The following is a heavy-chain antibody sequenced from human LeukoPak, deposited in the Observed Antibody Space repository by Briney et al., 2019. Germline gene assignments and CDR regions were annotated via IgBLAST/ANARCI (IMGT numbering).Heavy chain of an antibody. CDR1: GGSFRGYY. J-gene: IGHJ3*02. CDR2: INNSGST. D-gene: IGHD7-27*01. CDR3: ARGHEMNWGWGNDAFDI. V-gene: IGHV4-34*01. Sequence: SETLSLTCTVYGGSFRGYYWSWIRQPPGKGLEWIGEINNSGSTNYNPSLKSRVTISVDRSKNQFSLKLSSVTAADTAVYYCARGHEMNWGWGNDAFDIWGQGTMVTVSS.